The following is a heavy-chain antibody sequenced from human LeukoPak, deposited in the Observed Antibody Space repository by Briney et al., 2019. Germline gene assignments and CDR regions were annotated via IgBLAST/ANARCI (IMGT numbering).Heavy chain of an antibody. Sequence: QPGGSLRLSCAASGFTFGSYAMSWVRQAPGRGPEWVSTVSYNGTGTYYADSVKGRFTISRDNSESTLDLQMNSLRADDTAVYYCAKMYSNSWYYFDYWGQGILVTVSS. CDR1: GFTFGSYA. D-gene: IGHD6-13*01. J-gene: IGHJ4*02. CDR2: VSYNGTGT. V-gene: IGHV3-23*01. CDR3: AKMYSNSWYYFDY.